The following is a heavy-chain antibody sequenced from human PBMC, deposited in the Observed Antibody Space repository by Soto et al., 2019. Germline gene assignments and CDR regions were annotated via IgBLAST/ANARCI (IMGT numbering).Heavy chain of an antibody. J-gene: IGHJ4*02. Sequence: QVQLVESGGGVVQPGRSLRLSCAASGFTFSSYGMHWVRQAPGKGLEWVAVISYDGSNKYYADSVKGRFTISRDNSKNTLYLQMNSLRAEDTAVYYCATSLSYYDTSGYLGHLKLDYWGQGTLVTVSS. CDR2: ISYDGSNK. CDR3: ATSLSYYDTSGYLGHLKLDY. V-gene: IGHV3-30*03. CDR1: GFTFSSYG. D-gene: IGHD3-22*01.